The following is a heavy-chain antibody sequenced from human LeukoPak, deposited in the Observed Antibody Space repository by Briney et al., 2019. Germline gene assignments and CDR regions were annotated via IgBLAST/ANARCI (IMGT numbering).Heavy chain of an antibody. CDR1: GYTFTSYG. D-gene: IGHD3-10*01. CDR2: ISAYNGIT. CDR3: AREEAPRTYYYGSGSHSYCYYGMDV. Sequence: ASVKVSCKASGYTFTSYGISWVRQAPGEGLEWMGWISAYNGITNYAQKLQGRVTMTTDTSTSTAYMELRSLRSDDTAVYYCAREEAPRTYYYGSGSHSYCYYGMDVWGQGTTVTVSS. V-gene: IGHV1-18*01. J-gene: IGHJ6*02.